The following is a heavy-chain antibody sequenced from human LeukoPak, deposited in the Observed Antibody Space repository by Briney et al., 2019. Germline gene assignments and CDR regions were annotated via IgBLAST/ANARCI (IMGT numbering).Heavy chain of an antibody. Sequence: SVEVSCKASGGTFSSYAISWVRQAPGQGLEWMGGIIPIFGTANYAQKFQGRVTITADESTSTAYMELSSLRSEDTAVYYCARDGPYDFWSGCYSYFDYWGQGTLVTVSS. CDR2: IIPIFGTA. J-gene: IGHJ4*02. V-gene: IGHV1-69*13. CDR1: GGTFSSYA. CDR3: ARDGPYDFWSGCYSYFDY. D-gene: IGHD3-3*01.